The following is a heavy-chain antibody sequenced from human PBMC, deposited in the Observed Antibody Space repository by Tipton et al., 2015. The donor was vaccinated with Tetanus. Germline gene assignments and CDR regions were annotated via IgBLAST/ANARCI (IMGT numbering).Heavy chain of an antibody. Sequence: SLRLSCIASGLPFTSSGMHWVRQAPGKGLEWVAVSWYDGTDKYYADSVKGRFTISRDNSKNTLYLQMNSLRAEDTAVYYCAREADCSGGSCFSGDFDNWGQGTQVTVSS. CDR1: GLPFTSSG. D-gene: IGHD2-15*01. CDR3: AREADCSGGSCFSGDFDN. V-gene: IGHV3-33*01. J-gene: IGHJ4*02. CDR2: SWYDGTDK.